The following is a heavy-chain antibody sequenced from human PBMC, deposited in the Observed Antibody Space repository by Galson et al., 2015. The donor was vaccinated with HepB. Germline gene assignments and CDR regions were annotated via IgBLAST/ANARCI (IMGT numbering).Heavy chain of an antibody. CDR3: ARAGTFYSNYRTYYYGMDV. D-gene: IGHD4-11*01. J-gene: IGHJ6*02. Sequence: SLRLSCAASGFTVSSNYMSWVRQAPGKGLEWVSVIYSDGSTYYADSVKGRFTISRDNSKNTLYLQMNSLRAEDTAVYYCARAGTFYSNYRTYYYGMDVWGQGTTVTVSS. CDR2: IYSDGST. CDR1: GFTVSSNY. V-gene: IGHV3-66*01.